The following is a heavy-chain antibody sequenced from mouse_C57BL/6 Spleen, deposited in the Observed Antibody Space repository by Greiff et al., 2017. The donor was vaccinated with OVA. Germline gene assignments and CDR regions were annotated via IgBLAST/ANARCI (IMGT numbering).Heavy chain of an antibody. V-gene: IGHV3-6*01. D-gene: IGHD2-3*01. Sequence: EVKLQESGPGLVKPSQSLSLTCSVTGYSITSGYYWNWIRQFPGNKLEWMGYISYDGSNNYNPSLKNRISITRDTSKNQFFLKLNSVTTEDTATYYCARGYDGSLDYWGQGTTLTVSS. J-gene: IGHJ2*01. CDR1: GYSITSGYY. CDR2: ISYDGSN. CDR3: ARGYDGSLDY.